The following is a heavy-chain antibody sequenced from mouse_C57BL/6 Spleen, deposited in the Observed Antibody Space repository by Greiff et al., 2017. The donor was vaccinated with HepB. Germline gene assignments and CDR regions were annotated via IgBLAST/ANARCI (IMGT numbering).Heavy chain of an antibody. J-gene: IGHJ1*03. CDR3: ARGRLRDWYFDV. D-gene: IGHD2-4*01. CDR2: ISSGSSTI. CDR1: GFTFSDYG. V-gene: IGHV5-17*01. Sequence: DVKLVESGGGLVKPGGSLKLSCAASGFTFSDYGMHWVRQAPEKGLEWVAYISSGSSTIYYADTVKGRFTISRDNAKNTLFLQMTSLRSEDTAMYYCARGRLRDWYFDVWGTGTTVTVSS.